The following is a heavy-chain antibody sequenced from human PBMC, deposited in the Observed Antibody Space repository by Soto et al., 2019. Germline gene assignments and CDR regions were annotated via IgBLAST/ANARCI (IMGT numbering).Heavy chain of an antibody. CDR1: GYTFTSYG. D-gene: IGHD6-13*01. Sequence: QVQLVQSGAEVKKPGASVKVSCKASGYTFTSYGISWVRQAPGQGPEWMGWISAYNGNTKYAQKLQGRVTMTTDTSTSTGSMELRSLRADDTAVYYCARDLGQQLFDYWGQGTLVTVSS. CDR3: ARDLGQQLFDY. J-gene: IGHJ4*02. V-gene: IGHV1-18*01. CDR2: ISAYNGNT.